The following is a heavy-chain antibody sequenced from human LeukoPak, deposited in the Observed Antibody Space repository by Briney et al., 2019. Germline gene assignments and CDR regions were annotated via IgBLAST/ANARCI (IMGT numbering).Heavy chain of an antibody. CDR3: ARAVMVAVAGGRFDY. CDR1: SGSISNGGYY. Sequence: SETLSLTRTVSSGSISNGGYYWVWIRQPPGKGLEWIGSIYYSGTSYYNPSLTSRVTISVDTSNNQFSLKLTSVTAADTAVYYCARAVMVAVAGGRFDYWGQGTLVTVSS. CDR2: IYYSGTS. D-gene: IGHD6-19*01. V-gene: IGHV4-39*07. J-gene: IGHJ4*02.